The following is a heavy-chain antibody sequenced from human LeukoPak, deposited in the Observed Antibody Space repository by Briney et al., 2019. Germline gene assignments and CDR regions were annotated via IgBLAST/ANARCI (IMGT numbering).Heavy chain of an antibody. CDR1: GGSFSGYY. CDR2: INHSGST. CDR3: AARRAVAGIYY. D-gene: IGHD6-19*01. V-gene: IGHV4-34*01. Sequence: PSETLSLTCAVYGGSFSGYYWSWIRQPPGKGLEWIGEINHSGSTNYNPSLKSRVTISVDTSKNQFSLKLSSVTAADTAVYYCAARRAVAGIYYWDQGTLVTVSS. J-gene: IGHJ4*02.